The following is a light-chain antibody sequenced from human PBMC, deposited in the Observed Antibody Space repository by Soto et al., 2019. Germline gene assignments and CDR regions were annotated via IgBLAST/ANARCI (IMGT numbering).Light chain of an antibody. CDR3: QQYGTSPT. J-gene: IGKJ3*01. CDR2: GAS. Sequence: EIVLTQSPGTLSLSPGERATLSCRASQSVSSSFLAWYQQKPGQAPRLLIYGASMRATGIPDRFSGSGSGSGTDFTITISRLEPEEFAVYYCQQYGTSPTFGPGTKVDIK. V-gene: IGKV3-20*01. CDR1: QSVSSSF.